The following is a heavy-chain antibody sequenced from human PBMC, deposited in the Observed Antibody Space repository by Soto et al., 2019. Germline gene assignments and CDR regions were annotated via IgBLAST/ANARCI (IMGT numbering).Heavy chain of an antibody. V-gene: IGHV1-69*08. Sequence: QVQLVQSGAEVKKPGSSVKVSCKASGGTFSSYTISWVRQAPGQGLEWMGRIIPILGIANYAQKFQGRVTXXAXKXMSTAYMELSSLRSEDTAVYYCAREGDGYNLYWFEPWGQGTLVTVSS. CDR1: GGTFSSYT. CDR2: IIPILGIA. J-gene: IGHJ5*02. D-gene: IGHD5-12*01. CDR3: AREGDGYNLYWFEP.